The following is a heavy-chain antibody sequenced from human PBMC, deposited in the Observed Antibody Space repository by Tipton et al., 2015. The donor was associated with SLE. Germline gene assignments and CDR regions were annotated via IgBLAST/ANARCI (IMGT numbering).Heavy chain of an antibody. CDR3: ARVDRAAMGFAY. V-gene: IGHV4-59*01. J-gene: IGHJ4*02. Sequence: TLSLTCAVYGGSFSSYYWGWIRQPPGKGLEWIGYFYYRGSTNYNPSLKSRVPISVDTSKNQFSLRLSSVTAADTAVYYCARVDRAAMGFAYWSQGTLVTVPS. D-gene: IGHD3-22*01. CDR2: FYYRGST. CDR1: GGSFSSYY.